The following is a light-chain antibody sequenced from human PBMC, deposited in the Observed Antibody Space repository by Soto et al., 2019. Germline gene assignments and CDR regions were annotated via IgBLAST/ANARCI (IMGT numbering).Light chain of an antibody. Sequence: DIQMTQSPSTLSASVGDRVTITCRASQNINNWLAWYQQKPGKAPKALIYAASSLASGVPSRFSGSGSGTEFTVTISGLQPEDFATYYCQQENCYFGQGTRVEIK. CDR3: QQENCY. J-gene: IGKJ1*01. CDR1: QNINNW. V-gene: IGKV1-5*01. CDR2: AAS.